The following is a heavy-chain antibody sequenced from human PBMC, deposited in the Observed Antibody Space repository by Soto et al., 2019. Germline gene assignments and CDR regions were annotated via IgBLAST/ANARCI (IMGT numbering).Heavy chain of an antibody. CDR3: ARAGDSSGWLLNYYYYGMDV. D-gene: IGHD6-19*01. CDR2: INAGNGNT. J-gene: IGHJ6*02. CDR1: GYTFTSYA. Sequence: GASVKVSCKASGYTFTSYAMHWVRQAPGQRLEWMGWINAGNGNTKYSQKFQGRVTITRDTSASTAYMELSSLRSEDTAVYYCARAGDSSGWLLNYYYYGMDVWGQGTTVTVSS. V-gene: IGHV1-3*01.